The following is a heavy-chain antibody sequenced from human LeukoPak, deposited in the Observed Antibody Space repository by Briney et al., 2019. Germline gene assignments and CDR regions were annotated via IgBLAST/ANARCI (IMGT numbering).Heavy chain of an antibody. CDR3: ARGPAKDRRWEY. CDR2: ANHSGSA. Sequence: SETLSLTCALYGGSFCGYYWSWLRHPPGKGLEWIGEANHSGSANYNPSLKSRVTISVDRSKSQFSLKLSSVTAADTAVYYCARGPAKDRRWEYWGQGTLVTVSS. V-gene: IGHV4-34*01. D-gene: IGHD1-26*01. CDR1: GGSFCGYY. J-gene: IGHJ4*02.